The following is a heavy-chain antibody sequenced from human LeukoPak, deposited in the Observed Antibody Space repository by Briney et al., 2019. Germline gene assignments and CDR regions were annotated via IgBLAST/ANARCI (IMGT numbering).Heavy chain of an antibody. CDR2: IYNDGST. D-gene: IGHD3-10*02. CDR1: GFTVSSNF. CDR3: AELGITMIGGV. V-gene: IGHV3-66*01. J-gene: IGHJ6*04. Sequence: SGGSLRLSCAASGFTVSSNFMSWVRQAPGKGLEWVSVIYNDGSTYYADSVKGRFTISRDNAKNSLYLQMNSLRAEDTAVYYCAELGITMIGGVWGKGTTVTISS.